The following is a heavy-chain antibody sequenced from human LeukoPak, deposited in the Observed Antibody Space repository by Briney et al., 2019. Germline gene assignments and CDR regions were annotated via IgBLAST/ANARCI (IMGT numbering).Heavy chain of an antibody. CDR3: ARARGYDYDY. CDR2: MYTSGST. J-gene: IGHJ4*02. CDR1: GGSSSSHY. Sequence: SETLSLTCSVSGGSSSSHYCSWIRQPAGKGLEWIGRMYTSGSTNYNPSLRSRVTMSLDTSKNQFSLKLSSVTAADTAVYYCARARGYDYDYWGQGNLVTVSS. D-gene: IGHD5-12*01. V-gene: IGHV4-4*07.